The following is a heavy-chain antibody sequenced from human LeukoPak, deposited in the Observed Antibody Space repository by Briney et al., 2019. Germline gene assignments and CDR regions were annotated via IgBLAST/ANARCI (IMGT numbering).Heavy chain of an antibody. D-gene: IGHD3-22*01. Sequence: GGSLRLSCAASGFTFSSYSMNWARQAPGKGLEWVSYISSSSSTIYYADSVKGRFTISRDNAKNSLYLQMNSLRAEDTAVYYCARDRFDSSGYYYYYYMDVWGKGTTVTVSS. CDR1: GFTFSSYS. CDR2: ISSSSSTI. V-gene: IGHV3-48*01. J-gene: IGHJ6*03. CDR3: ARDRFDSSGYYYYYYMDV.